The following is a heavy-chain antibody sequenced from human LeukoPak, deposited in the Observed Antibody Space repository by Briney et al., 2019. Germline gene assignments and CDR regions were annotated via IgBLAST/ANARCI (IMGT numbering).Heavy chain of an antibody. Sequence: SETLSLTCTVSGGSISSGAYYWSWIRQPPGKGLEGIGYFYHSGSTYYNPPLTSRVTISVDTSKNQFSLKLSSVTAADTAVYYCARTPYCSSTSCYEYYGMDVWGQGTTVTVSS. V-gene: IGHV4-30-2*02. J-gene: IGHJ6*02. CDR1: GGSISSGAYY. D-gene: IGHD2-2*01. CDR2: FYHSGST. CDR3: ARTPYCSSTSCYEYYGMDV.